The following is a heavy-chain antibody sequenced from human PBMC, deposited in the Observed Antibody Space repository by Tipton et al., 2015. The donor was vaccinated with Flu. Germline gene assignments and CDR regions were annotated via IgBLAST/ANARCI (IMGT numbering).Heavy chain of an antibody. CDR3: ARDYGGHIYY. Sequence: TLSLTCTVSGGSISRGSYYWSWIRQPAGKGLEWIGRIYTSGSTNYNPSLKSRVTISVGTSKNQFSLKLSSVTAADTAVYYCARDYGGHIYYWGQGTLVSVSS. J-gene: IGHJ4*02. CDR2: IYTSGST. CDR1: GGSISRGSYY. V-gene: IGHV4-61*02. D-gene: IGHD2-21*01.